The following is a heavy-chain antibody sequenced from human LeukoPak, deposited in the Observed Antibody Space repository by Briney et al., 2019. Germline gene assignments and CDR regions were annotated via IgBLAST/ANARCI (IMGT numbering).Heavy chain of an antibody. V-gene: IGHV4-59*01. CDR3: VRGPYGSSISNWFDP. D-gene: IGHD3-10*01. Sequence: SETLSLTCTVSGGSISNYYWSWIRQPPGKGLEWIGYIYYNGDTHYNPSLNSRLSMSVDTPNKQFSLNLRSVTAADTAVYYCVRGPYGSSISNWFDPWGQGLLVTVSS. J-gene: IGHJ5*02. CDR1: GGSISNYY. CDR2: IYYNGDT.